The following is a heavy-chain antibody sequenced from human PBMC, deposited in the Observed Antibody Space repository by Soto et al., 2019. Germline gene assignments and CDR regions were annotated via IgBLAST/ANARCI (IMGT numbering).Heavy chain of an antibody. V-gene: IGHV3-11*01. D-gene: IGHD1-26*01. J-gene: IGHJ4*02. CDR3: ATGSSYPWVR. CDR2: IGTLGLSI. Sequence: QVQLEESGGGLVKPGGSLRLSCAASGFTINDYYMTWIRQAPGKGLEWMSVIGTLGLSIYYADSMKGRFTISRDNAQYSLFIQLNSLRAEDTAVNYCATGSSYPWVRWGQGTLVTVSS. CDR1: GFTINDYY.